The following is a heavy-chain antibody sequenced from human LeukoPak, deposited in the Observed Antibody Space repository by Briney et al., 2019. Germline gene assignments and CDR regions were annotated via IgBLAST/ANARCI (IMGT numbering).Heavy chain of an antibody. Sequence: GGSLRLSCAASGLSFNTYWMTWVRQAPGKGLEWVSYISRSSSYTNYADSVKGRFTISRDNAKNSLYLQMNSLRAEDTAVYYCARARGRSSHHDYWGQGTLVTVSS. CDR2: ISRSSSYT. V-gene: IGHV3-11*05. D-gene: IGHD6-13*01. CDR3: ARARGRSSHHDY. J-gene: IGHJ4*02. CDR1: GLSFNTYW.